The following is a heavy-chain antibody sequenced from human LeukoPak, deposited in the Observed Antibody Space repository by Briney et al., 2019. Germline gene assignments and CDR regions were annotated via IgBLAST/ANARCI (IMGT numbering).Heavy chain of an antibody. D-gene: IGHD6-13*01. J-gene: IGHJ4*02. CDR3: ARAKAYSSSRYYFDY. Sequence: GESLKISCKASGHSFTSYWIGWVRQMPGKGLEWMGIIYPGDSDTRYSPSFQGQVTISADKSISTAYLLWSSMKASDTAMYYCARAKAYSSSRYYFDYWGQGTLVTVSS. V-gene: IGHV5-51*01. CDR2: IYPGDSDT. CDR1: GHSFTSYW.